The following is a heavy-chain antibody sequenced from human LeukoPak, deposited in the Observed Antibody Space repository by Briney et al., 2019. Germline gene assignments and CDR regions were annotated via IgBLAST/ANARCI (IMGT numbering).Heavy chain of an antibody. CDR2: INHSGGT. CDR1: GGSFSGYF. Sequence: SETLSLTCAVYGGSFSGYFWSWVRQPPGKGLEWIAEINHSGGTNYNPSLKSRITVSVDTPKSQFSLKLSSVTAADTAVYFCARFGLYSFDYWGQGTLVTVSS. V-gene: IGHV4-34*01. J-gene: IGHJ4*02. CDR3: ARFGLYSFDY. D-gene: IGHD2-15*01.